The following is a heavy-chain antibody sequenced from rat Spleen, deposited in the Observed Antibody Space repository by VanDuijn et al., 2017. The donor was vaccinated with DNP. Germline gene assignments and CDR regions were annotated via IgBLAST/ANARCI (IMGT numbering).Heavy chain of an antibody. CDR3: ATHPPSTTVVRD. V-gene: IGHV5S10*01. CDR2: IIYDGSRT. D-gene: IGHD1-1*01. J-gene: IGHJ2*01. Sequence: EVKLVESGGGLVQPGRSLKLSCAASGFTFSDYNMAWVRQSPKMGLEWVATIIYDGSRTYYRDSVKGRFTIPRDNAKSTLYLQMDSLRSGDTAPYYCATHPPSTTVVRDWGKGVMVTVSS. CDR1: GFTFSDYN.